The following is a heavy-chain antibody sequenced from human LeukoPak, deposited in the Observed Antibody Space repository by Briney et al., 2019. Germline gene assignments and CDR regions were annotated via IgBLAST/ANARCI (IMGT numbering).Heavy chain of an antibody. Sequence: SVKLSCKASGGTLSSYSISWIRQAPGQGLELMGSIIPIVGLTNYAPRFQGRVTITADKDTTTAYMELSGLRSEDTAVYYCARPRSTESGSYNWFDPWGQGTLVTVSS. J-gene: IGHJ5*02. CDR3: ARPRSTESGSYNWFDP. D-gene: IGHD1-26*01. V-gene: IGHV1-69*02. CDR1: GGTLSSYS. CDR2: IIPIVGLT.